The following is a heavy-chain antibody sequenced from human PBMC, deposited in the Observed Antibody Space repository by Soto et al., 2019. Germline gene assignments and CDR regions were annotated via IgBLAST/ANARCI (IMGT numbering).Heavy chain of an antibody. J-gene: IGHJ6*02. Sequence: QVQLVQSGAEVKKPGSSVKFSCKASGDTFSSYAISWGRQAPGEGLEWMGGIIPIFGTANYAQKFQGRVTINAEESTSTAYMELTSLRSQDTAVYFCARDGGGYRTMAATMDLWCQETKVTVSS. CDR2: IIPIFGTA. CDR3: ARDGGGYRTMAATMDL. CDR1: GDTFSSYA. D-gene: IGHD3-10*01. V-gene: IGHV1-69*01.